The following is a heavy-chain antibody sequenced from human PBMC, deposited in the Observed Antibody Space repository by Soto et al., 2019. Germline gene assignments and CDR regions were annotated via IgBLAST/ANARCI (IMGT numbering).Heavy chain of an antibody. CDR1: GGSIISGGYY. V-gene: IGHV4-31*03. D-gene: IGHD3-3*01. J-gene: IGHJ4*02. Sequence: PSETLSLTCTVSGGSIISGGYYWSWIRQHPGKGLEWIGYIYYNGSPYYNPSLKSRFTISVDTSKNQFSLTLSSVTAADTAVYYCARGDGFWSGYSYLNYWGQGTPVTSPQ. CDR3: ARGDGFWSGYSYLNY. CDR2: IYYNGSP.